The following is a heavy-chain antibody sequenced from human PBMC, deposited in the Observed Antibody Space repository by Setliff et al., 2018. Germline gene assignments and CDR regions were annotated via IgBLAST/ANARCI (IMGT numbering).Heavy chain of an antibody. Sequence: SETLSLTCTVSGGSISSYYWSWIRQPPWKGLEWIGYLYTSGSTNYNTSLTSRVTISLDTYKSQFSLKLSFVTAADTAVYFCARDDFWTGYYSGEGGNFDSWGQGTLVTVSS. CDR2: LYTSGST. J-gene: IGHJ4*02. D-gene: IGHD3-3*01. CDR3: ARDDFWTGYYSGEGGNFDS. CDR1: GGSISSYY. V-gene: IGHV4-4*08.